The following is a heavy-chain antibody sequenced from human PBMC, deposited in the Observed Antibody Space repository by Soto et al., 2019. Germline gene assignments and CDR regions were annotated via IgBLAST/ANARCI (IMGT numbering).Heavy chain of an antibody. V-gene: IGHV4-39*01. J-gene: IGHJ5*02. CDR3: ARRVVVVGNNWFDP. Sequence: PSETLSLTCTVSGGSISSSSYYWGWIRQPPGKGLEWIGSIYYSGSTYYNPSLKSRVTISVDTSKSQFSLKLSSVTAADTAVYYYARRVVVVGNNWFDPWGQGTLVTVSS. CDR2: IYYSGST. CDR1: GGSISSSSYY. D-gene: IGHD2-15*01.